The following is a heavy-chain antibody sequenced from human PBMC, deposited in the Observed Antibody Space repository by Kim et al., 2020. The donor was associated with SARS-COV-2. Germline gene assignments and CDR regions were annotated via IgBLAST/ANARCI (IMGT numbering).Heavy chain of an antibody. D-gene: IGHD5-12*01. V-gene: IGHV3-21*01. CDR1: GFTFSSYS. CDR2: ISSSSSYI. Sequence: GGSLRLSCAASGFTFSSYSMNWVRQAPGKGLEWVSSISSSSSYIYYADSVKGRFTISRDIAKNSLYLQMNSLRAEDTAVYYCARDLRGGYDFDYWGQGTLVTVSS. J-gene: IGHJ4*02. CDR3: ARDLRGGYDFDY.